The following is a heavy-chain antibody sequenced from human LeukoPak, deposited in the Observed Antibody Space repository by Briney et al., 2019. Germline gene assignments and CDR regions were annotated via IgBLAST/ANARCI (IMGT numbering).Heavy chain of an antibody. D-gene: IGHD5-18*01. CDR1: GFTFDDSV. Sequence: GGSLRLSCAASGFTFDDSVMSWVRQAPGKGLEWVSSTNWNGGSTGYADSVKGRFTISRDNAKNSLYLQMNSLRAEDTALYYCARVGRGYSYKVYYFDFWGQGTLVTVSS. CDR2: TNWNGGST. CDR3: ARVGRGYSYKVYYFDF. J-gene: IGHJ4*02. V-gene: IGHV3-20*04.